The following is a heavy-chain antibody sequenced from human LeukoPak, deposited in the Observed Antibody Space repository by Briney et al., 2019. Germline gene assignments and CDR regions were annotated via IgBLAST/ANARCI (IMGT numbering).Heavy chain of an antibody. CDR2: INAGNGNT. J-gene: IGHJ6*03. CDR1: GYTFTSYA. Sequence: GASVKVSCKASGYTFTSYAMHWVRQAPGQRLEWMGWINAGNGNTKYSQEFQGRVTITRDTSASTAYMELRSLRSDDTAVYYCARGGSQIHTLRYFDWSFGRQDQKNYYMDVWGKGTTVTVSS. V-gene: IGHV1-3*01. CDR3: ARGGSQIHTLRYFDWSFGRQDQKNYYMDV. D-gene: IGHD3-9*01.